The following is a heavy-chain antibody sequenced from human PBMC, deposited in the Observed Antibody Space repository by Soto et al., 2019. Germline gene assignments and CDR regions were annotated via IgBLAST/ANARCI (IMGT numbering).Heavy chain of an antibody. CDR2: IYYSGST. J-gene: IGHJ4*02. Sequence: SETLSLTGTVSGGSISSYYWSWIRQPPGKGLEWIGYIYYSGSTNYNPSLKSRVTISVDTSKNQFSLKLSSVTAADTAVYYCERFGDWAQRGAFFDYWGQGTLVTVSS. CDR1: GGSISSYY. D-gene: IGHD3-3*02. CDR3: ERFGDWAQRGAFFDY. V-gene: IGHV4-59*12.